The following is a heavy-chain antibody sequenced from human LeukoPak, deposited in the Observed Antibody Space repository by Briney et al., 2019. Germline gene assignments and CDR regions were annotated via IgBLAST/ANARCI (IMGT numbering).Heavy chain of an antibody. CDR1: GFTFSSYG. V-gene: IGHV3-30*18. J-gene: IGHJ6*04. D-gene: IGHD2-2*03. CDR3: AKDLMDIVVVPAAMVYYYYGMDV. CDR2: ISYDGSNK. Sequence: GGSLRLSCAASGFTFSSYGMHWVRQAPGKGLEWVAVISYDGSNKYYADSVKGRFTISRDNSKNTLYLQMNSLRAEDTAVYCCAKDLMDIVVVPAAMVYYYYGMDVWGKGTTVTVSS.